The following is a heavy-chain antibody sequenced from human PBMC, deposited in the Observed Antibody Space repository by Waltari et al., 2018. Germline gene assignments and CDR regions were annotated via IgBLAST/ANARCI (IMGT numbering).Heavy chain of an antibody. D-gene: IGHD1-26*01. Sequence: QVQLQESGPGLVKPSQPLSLTCTVPGGYISSRAYSWSWIRQHPGKGLEWIGYIFYSGSTYYNPSLKSRVTISVDTSKNQFSLQLSSVTAADTAVYYCARGEDMGASLYYFDYWGQGTLVTVSS. J-gene: IGHJ4*02. CDR3: ARGEDMGASLYYFDY. CDR1: GGYISSRAYS. CDR2: IFYSGST. V-gene: IGHV4-31*03.